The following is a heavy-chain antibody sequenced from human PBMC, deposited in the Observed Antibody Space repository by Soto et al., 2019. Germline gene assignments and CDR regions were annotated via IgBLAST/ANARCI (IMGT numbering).Heavy chain of an antibody. CDR2: IIPIFGTA. D-gene: IGHD2-15*01. J-gene: IGHJ4*02. V-gene: IGHV1-69*12. CDR1: GGTFSSYA. CDR3: SGKSRHCRGGSCSYLPCLDY. Sequence: QVQLVQSGAEVKKPGSSVKVSCKASGGTFSSYAISWVRQAPGQGLELMGGIIPIFGTANYAQKFQGRVTITADESTSTSYVELSSMRCEDMAVYFCSGKSRHCRGGSCSYLPCLDYWGQINLVALSS.